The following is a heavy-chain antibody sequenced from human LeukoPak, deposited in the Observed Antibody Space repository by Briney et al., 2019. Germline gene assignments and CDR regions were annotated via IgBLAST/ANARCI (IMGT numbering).Heavy chain of an antibody. D-gene: IGHD3-22*01. J-gene: IGHJ6*03. CDR1: GGTFSSYA. Sequence: SVKVSCKASGGTFSSYAISWVRQAPGQGLEWMGGIIPIFGTANYAQKFQGRVTITADKSTSTAYMELSSLRSEDTAVYYCARAETYYYDSSGYYYYYYYMDVWGKGTTVTVSS. CDR3: ARAETYYYDSSGYYYYYYYMDV. CDR2: IIPIFGTA. V-gene: IGHV1-69*06.